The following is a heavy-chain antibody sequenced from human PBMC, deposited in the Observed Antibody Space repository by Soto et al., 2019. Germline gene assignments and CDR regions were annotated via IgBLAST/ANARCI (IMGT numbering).Heavy chain of an antibody. Sequence: EGSLILSFVVSVLTFTSYSMHWVRHAPGRGLEWVATFWYDASDKTYADSVEGRFTISRDPSRSTLYLQLDCLRAEDTGMYYCVFGGWNPYFFNCWGREILVTVSS. CDR1: VLTFTSYS. D-gene: IGHD3-10*02. CDR2: FWYDASDK. J-gene: IGHJ4*02. V-gene: IGHV3-33*01. CDR3: VFGGWNPYFFNC.